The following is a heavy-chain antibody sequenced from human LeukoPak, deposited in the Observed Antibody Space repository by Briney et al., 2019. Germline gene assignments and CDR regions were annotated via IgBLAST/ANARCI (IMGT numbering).Heavy chain of an antibody. CDR2: ISSSSSTI. V-gene: IGHV3-48*04. Sequence: GGSLRLSCAASGFTFSSYSMNWVRQAPGKGLEWVSYISSSSSTIYYADSVKGRFTISRDNAKNSLYLQMNSLRAEDTAVYYCARSYGDYLFDYWGQGTLVTVPS. D-gene: IGHD4-17*01. CDR3: ARSYGDYLFDY. J-gene: IGHJ4*02. CDR1: GFTFSSYS.